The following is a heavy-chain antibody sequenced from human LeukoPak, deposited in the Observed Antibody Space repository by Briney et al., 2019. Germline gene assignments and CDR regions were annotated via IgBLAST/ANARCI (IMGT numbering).Heavy chain of an antibody. CDR2: IHSDGTT. CDR1: GDSISDDY. CDR3: ARDNGSGYTKGYEHYYYYLYV. D-gene: IGHD3-3*02. J-gene: IGHJ6*03. V-gene: IGHV4-4*07. Sequence: SETLSLTCTVSGDSISDDYYTWMRQPAGKGLEWIGRIHSDGTTNYNPSLMSRVTLSIDKSKKHISLRLTSVTAADTALYYCARDNGSGYTKGYEHYYYYLYVWGKGTTVTVSS.